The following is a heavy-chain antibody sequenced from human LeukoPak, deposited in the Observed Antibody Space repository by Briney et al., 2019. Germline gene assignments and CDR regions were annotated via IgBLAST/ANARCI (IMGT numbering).Heavy chain of an antibody. CDR2: IIISGSST. D-gene: IGHD5-18*01. J-gene: IGHJ4*02. Sequence: PGGSLRLSCAASGFTFSSYYMNWVRQAPGKGLEWVSTIIISGSSTYYADSVKGRFTISRDNSKNTLYLQMNSLRAEDTAVYFCATKTAFDYWGQGTLVTVSS. CDR1: GFTFSSYY. V-gene: IGHV3-23*01. CDR3: ATKTAFDY.